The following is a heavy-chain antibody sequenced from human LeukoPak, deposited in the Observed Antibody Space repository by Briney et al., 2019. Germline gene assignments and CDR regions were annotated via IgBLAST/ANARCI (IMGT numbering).Heavy chain of an antibody. D-gene: IGHD2-2*01. Sequence: GESLKISCKGSGYSFTSYWIGWVRQMLGKGLEWMGIIYPGDSDTRYSTYFQGQVTISADKSISTAYLQWSSLKASDTAMYYCASLDIVVVPAAPDAFDSWGQGTMVTVSS. V-gene: IGHV5-51*01. J-gene: IGHJ3*02. CDR1: GYSFTSYW. CDR2: IYPGDSDT. CDR3: ASLDIVVVPAAPDAFDS.